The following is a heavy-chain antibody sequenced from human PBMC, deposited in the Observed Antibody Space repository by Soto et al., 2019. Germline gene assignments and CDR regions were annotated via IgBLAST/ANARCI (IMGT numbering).Heavy chain of an antibody. CDR3: ERRTQGSSSWRGFDI. J-gene: IGHJ3*02. CDR2: IHPGDSNS. V-gene: IGHV5-51*01. D-gene: IGHD6-13*01. CDR1: GYNFAIYY. Sequence: PGESLKISCKGSGYNFAIYYIGWVRQMPGKGLEWMGIIHPGDSNSRYSPAFQGQVTISADKSISTAVLQWNRLKASDTAMYYCERRTQGSSSWRGFDIWGQGTKVTVSS.